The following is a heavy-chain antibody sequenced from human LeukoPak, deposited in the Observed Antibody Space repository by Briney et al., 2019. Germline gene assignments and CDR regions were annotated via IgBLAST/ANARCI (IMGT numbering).Heavy chain of an antibody. CDR2: IIPIFGIA. CDR3: AGPPSPSSLDAFDI. CDR1: GGTFSSYA. D-gene: IGHD6-13*01. Sequence: SVKVSCKASGGTFSSYAICWVRQAPGQGLEWMGRIIPIFGIANYAQKFQGRVTITADKSTSTAYMELSSLRSEDTAVYYCAGPPSPSSLDAFDIWGQGTMDTVSS. V-gene: IGHV1-69*04. J-gene: IGHJ3*02.